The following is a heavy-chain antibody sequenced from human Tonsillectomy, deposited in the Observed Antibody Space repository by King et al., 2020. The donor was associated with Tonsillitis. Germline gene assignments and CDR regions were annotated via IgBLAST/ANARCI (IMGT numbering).Heavy chain of an antibody. D-gene: IGHD4-17*01. Sequence: GGGGWGPSESLSLTCAVYGGAFSGYYWSWIRQPPGKGLEWIGEINHSGSTNYNPSLKSRVTISVDTSKNQFSLKLSSVTAADTAVYYCARGRSTVTTKLDYWGQGTLVTVSS. CDR3: ARGRSTVTTKLDY. J-gene: IGHJ4*02. CDR2: INHSGST. CDR1: GGAFSGYY. V-gene: IGHV4-34*01.